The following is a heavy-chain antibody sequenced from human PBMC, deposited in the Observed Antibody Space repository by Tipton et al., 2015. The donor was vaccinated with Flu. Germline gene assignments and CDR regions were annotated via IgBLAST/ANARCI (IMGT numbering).Heavy chain of an antibody. J-gene: IGHJ4*02. Sequence: SLRLSCAASGLTFSTYGMQWARQAPGKGLEWVALISYDGGDSNYADSVKGRFTISRDNSKNTLHLQMDSLRAEDTGVYYCAKDGSAWYPDYWGQGTLVTVSS. V-gene: IGHV3-30*02. CDR1: GLTFSTYG. CDR3: AKDGSAWYPDY. CDR2: ISYDGGDS. D-gene: IGHD6-19*01.